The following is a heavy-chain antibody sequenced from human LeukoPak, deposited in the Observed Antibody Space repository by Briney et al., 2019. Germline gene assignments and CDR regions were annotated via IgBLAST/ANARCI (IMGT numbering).Heavy chain of an antibody. CDR1: GFTFDDYG. V-gene: IGHV3-20*04. D-gene: IGHD1-26*01. CDR3: ARGSGLIVGATGAEYYFDY. CDR2: INWNGGST. J-gene: IGHJ4*02. Sequence: GGSLRLSCAASGFTFDDYGMSWVRQAPGKGLEWVSGINWNGGSTGYADSVKGRFTISRDNAKNSLYLQMNSLRAEDTALYYCARGSGLIVGATGAEYYFDYWGQGTLVTVSS.